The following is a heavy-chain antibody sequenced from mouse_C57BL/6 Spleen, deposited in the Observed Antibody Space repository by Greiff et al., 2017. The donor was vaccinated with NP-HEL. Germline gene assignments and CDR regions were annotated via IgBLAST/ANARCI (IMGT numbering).Heavy chain of an antibody. CDR1: GYSITSGYY. D-gene: IGHD2-5*01. CDR2: ISYDGSN. CDR3: SSAYYSNYDVFFDY. J-gene: IGHJ2*01. Sequence: EVQLQQSGPGLVKPSQSLSLTCSVTGYSITSGYYWNWIRQFPGNKLEWMGYISYDGSNNYNPSLKNRISITRDTSKNQFFLKLNSVTTEDTATYYCSSAYYSNYDVFFDYWGQGTTRTVSS. V-gene: IGHV3-6*01.